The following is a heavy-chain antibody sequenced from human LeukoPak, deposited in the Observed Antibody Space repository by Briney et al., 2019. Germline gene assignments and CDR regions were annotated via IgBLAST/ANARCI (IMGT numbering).Heavy chain of an antibody. CDR3: ARDNWGLLDY. J-gene: IGHJ4*02. Sequence: PSETLSLTCAVYGGSFSGYYWSWIRQPPGKGLEWIGEINHSGSTNYNPSLKSRVTISVDTSKNQFSLKLSSVTAADTAVYYCARDNWGLLDYWGQGTLVTVSS. CDR2: INHSGST. D-gene: IGHD7-27*01. V-gene: IGHV4-34*01. CDR1: GGSFSGYY.